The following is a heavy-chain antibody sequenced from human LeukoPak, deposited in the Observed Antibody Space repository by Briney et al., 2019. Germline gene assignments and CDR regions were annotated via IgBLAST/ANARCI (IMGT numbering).Heavy chain of an antibody. J-gene: IGHJ6*03. CDR2: ISSSSSYI. CDR3: ARPLRDSSSFYYYYYYMDV. V-gene: IGHV3-21*01. D-gene: IGHD6-6*01. Sequence: PGGSLRLSCAASGFTFSSYSMNWVRQAPGKGLEWVSSISSSSSYIYYADPVKGRFTISRDNAKNSLYLQMNSLRAEDTAVYYCARPLRDSSSFYYYYYYMDVGGKGPTAPVPS. CDR1: GFTFSSYS.